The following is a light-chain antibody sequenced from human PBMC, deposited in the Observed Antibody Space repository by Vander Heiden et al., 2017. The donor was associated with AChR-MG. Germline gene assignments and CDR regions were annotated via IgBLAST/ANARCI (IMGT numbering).Light chain of an antibody. J-gene: IGKJ5*01. Sequence: DIPMTQSPSFLSASVGDRVTITCRASQSISSYLNWYQQKPGKAPKLLIYAASSLQSGVPSRFSGSGSGTDFTLTISSLQPEDFATYYCQQCSSTPITFGQGTRLEIQ. CDR3: QQCSSTPIT. V-gene: IGKV1-39*01. CDR2: AAS. CDR1: QSISSY.